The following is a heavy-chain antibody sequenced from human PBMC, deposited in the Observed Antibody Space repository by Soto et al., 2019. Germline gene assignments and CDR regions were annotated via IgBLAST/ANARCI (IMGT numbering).Heavy chain of an antibody. D-gene: IGHD6-19*01. CDR1: GFTFSSYA. Sequence: PGGSLRLSCAASGFTFSSYAMHWVRQAPGKGLEWVAVISYDGSNKYYADSVKGRFTISRDNSKNTLYLQMNSLRAEDTAVYYCARVRPKLAVAAIGYWGQGTLVTVSS. CDR3: ARVRPKLAVAAIGY. CDR2: ISYDGSNK. V-gene: IGHV3-30-3*01. J-gene: IGHJ4*02.